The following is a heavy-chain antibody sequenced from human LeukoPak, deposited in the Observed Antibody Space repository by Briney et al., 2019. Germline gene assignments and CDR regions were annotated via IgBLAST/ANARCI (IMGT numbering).Heavy chain of an antibody. CDR1: GYSISSGYC. Sequence: PSETLSLTCAVSGYSISSGYCWGWIRPPPGQGLEWIGSSYHSGSTYYNPSLKSRVTRSVDTSKDQFSLKLSSVTAADTAVYYCAREYGDGTDWFDPWGQGTLVTVSS. CDR2: SYHSGST. CDR3: AREYGDGTDWFDP. D-gene: IGHD4-17*01. V-gene: IGHV4-38-2*02. J-gene: IGHJ5*02.